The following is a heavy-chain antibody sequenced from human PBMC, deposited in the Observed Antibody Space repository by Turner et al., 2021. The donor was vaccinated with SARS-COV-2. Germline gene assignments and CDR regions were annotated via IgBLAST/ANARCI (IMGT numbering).Heavy chain of an antibody. D-gene: IGHD3-22*01. CDR2: IYYSGST. CDR1: GGSISSSGYY. Sequence: QLQLQESGPGLVKPSETLSLTCPGSGGSISSSGYYWGWIRKPPGKGLEWIGNIYYSGSTYYNPSLKSRVTISVDTSKNQFSLKLSSVTATDTAVYYCARRLVVQGTDDYSYYYGMDVWGQGTTVTVSS. J-gene: IGHJ6*02. CDR3: ARRLVVQGTDDYSYYYGMDV. V-gene: IGHV4-39*01.